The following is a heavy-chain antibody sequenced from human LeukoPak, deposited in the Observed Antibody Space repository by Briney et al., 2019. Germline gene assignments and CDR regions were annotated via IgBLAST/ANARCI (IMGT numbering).Heavy chain of an antibody. D-gene: IGHD6-13*01. Sequence: GGSLRLSCAASGFTFDDYAMHWVRQAPGKGLEWVSGISWNSGSIGYADSVKGRFTISRDNAKNSLYLQMNSLRAEDTALYYCARAAAGVRDAFDIWGQGTMVTVSS. J-gene: IGHJ3*02. CDR2: ISWNSGSI. CDR3: ARAAAGVRDAFDI. CDR1: GFTFDDYA. V-gene: IGHV3-9*01.